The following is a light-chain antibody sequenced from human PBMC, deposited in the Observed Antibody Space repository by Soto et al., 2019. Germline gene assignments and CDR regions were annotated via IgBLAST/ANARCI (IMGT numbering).Light chain of an antibody. Sequence: QSVLTQPPSASGTPGQRVTISCSGSSSNIGSNYVYWYQQLPGTAPKLLMYSNDQRPSGVPDRFSGSKSATSASLAIRGLRSEDEADYYCAAWDDSLSGRVFGGGTQLTVL. CDR3: AAWDDSLSGRV. V-gene: IGLV1-47*01. CDR1: SSNIGSNY. J-gene: IGLJ3*02. CDR2: SND.